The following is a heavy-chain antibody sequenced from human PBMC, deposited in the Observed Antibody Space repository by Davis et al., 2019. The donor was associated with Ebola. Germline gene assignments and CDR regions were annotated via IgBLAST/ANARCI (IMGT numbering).Heavy chain of an antibody. J-gene: IGHJ4*02. CDR1: GGSVSSGGYY. CDR3: ARGSQWLGPDY. D-gene: IGHD6-19*01. CDR2: IYYSGST. Sequence: MPGGSLRLFCTVSGGSVSSGGYYWNWIRQPPGKGLEWIGYIYYSGSTDYSPSLRGRVTISLDTSKNQFSLRLNSVTAADTGVYYCARGSQWLGPDYWGQGTLVTVSS. V-gene: IGHV4-61*08.